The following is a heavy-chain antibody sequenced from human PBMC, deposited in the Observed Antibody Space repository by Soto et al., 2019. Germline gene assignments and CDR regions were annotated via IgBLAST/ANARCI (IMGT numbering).Heavy chain of an antibody. CDR3: AREDSIIIPAVSDF. CDR1: GFAFNNYG. V-gene: IGHV3-21*01. D-gene: IGHD2-2*01. J-gene: IGHJ4*02. CDR2: ISKSDYT. Sequence: ALRLSCTVSGFAFNNYGINWVRQAPGKGLEWVSSISKSDYTYYSDSVKGRFTISRDNAKNSVSLQMNTLRVEDTAVYYCAREDSIIIPAVSDFWGQGTLVTVSS.